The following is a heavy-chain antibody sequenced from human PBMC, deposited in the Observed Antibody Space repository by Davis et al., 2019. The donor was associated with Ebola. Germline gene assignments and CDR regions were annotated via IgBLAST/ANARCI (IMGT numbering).Heavy chain of an antibody. CDR3: ARRGGWSGAFLDY. CDR1: GYTFTTYW. J-gene: IGHJ4*02. V-gene: IGHV5-51*01. Sequence: GESLKISCKGSGYTFTTYWIGWVRQMPGKGLEWMGIIYPGDSDTRYSPSFQGQVTISADKSISTAYLQWSNLKASDTAMYYCARRGGWSGAFLDYWGQGTLVTVSS. D-gene: IGHD6-25*01. CDR2: IYPGDSDT.